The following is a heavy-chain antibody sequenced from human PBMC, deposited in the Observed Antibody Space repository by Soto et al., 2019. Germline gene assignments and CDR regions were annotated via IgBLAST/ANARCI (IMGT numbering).Heavy chain of an antibody. CDR3: AAYSHKGY. V-gene: IGHV3-66*01. D-gene: IGHD3-16*01. CDR1: GFTVSNNY. Sequence: EEQLVESGGDLVQPGGSLRLSCAASGFTVSNNYMSWVRQAPGKGLEWVSLIYSGGSTYYADSVKGRFTISRDSSKNTLYLQTNSLRAEDTAMYYCAAYSHKGYWGQGTLVTVSS. CDR2: IYSGGST. J-gene: IGHJ4*02.